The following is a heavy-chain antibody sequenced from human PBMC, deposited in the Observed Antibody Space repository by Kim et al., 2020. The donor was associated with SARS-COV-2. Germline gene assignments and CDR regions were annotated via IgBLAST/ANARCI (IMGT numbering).Heavy chain of an antibody. J-gene: IGHJ4*02. CDR3: ARGRSRVRGLPYHPSPYYFDY. Sequence: SVKVSCKASGGTFSSYAISWVRQAPGQGLEWMGGIIPIFGTANYAQKFQGRVTITADESTSTAYMELSSLRSEDTAVYYCARGRSRVRGLPYHPSPYYFDYWGQGTLVTVSS. D-gene: IGHD3-10*01. CDR1: GGTFSSYA. CDR2: IIPIFGTA. V-gene: IGHV1-69*13.